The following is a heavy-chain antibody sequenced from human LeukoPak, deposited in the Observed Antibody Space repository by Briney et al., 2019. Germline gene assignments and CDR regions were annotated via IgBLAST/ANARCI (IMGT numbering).Heavy chain of an antibody. V-gene: IGHV3-21*04. D-gene: IGHD6-19*01. J-gene: IGHJ4*02. CDR2: ISSSSSYI. CDR1: GFTFSSYS. CDR3: AGDKTTGGWYEFDY. Sequence: GGSLRLSCAASGFTFSSYSMNWVRQAPGKGLEWVSSISSSSSYIYYAGSVKGRFTISRDNAKNSLYLQMNSLRAEDTAVYYCAGDKTTGGWYEFDYWGQGTLVTVSS.